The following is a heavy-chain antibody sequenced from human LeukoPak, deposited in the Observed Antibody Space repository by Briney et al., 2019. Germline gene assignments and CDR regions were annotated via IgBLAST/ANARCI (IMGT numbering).Heavy chain of an antibody. CDR3: AKGVRYQLLQEYYFDY. CDR2: ISGSGGST. V-gene: IGHV3-23*01. Sequence: GGSLRLSCAASGITVSSNYMSWVRQAPGKGLEWVSAISGSGGSTYYADSVKGRFTISRDNSKNTLYLQMNSLRAEDTAVYYCAKGVRYQLLQEYYFDYWGQGTLVTVSS. CDR1: GITVSSNY. D-gene: IGHD2-2*01. J-gene: IGHJ4*02.